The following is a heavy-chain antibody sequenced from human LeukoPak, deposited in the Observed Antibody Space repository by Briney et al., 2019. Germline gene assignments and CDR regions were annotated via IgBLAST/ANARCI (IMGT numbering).Heavy chain of an antibody. V-gene: IGHV3-30*02. D-gene: IGHD5-12*01. CDR1: GFTFSSYG. J-gene: IGHJ6*03. CDR2: IRYDGSNK. Sequence: GGSLRLSCAASGFTFSSYGMHWVRQAPGKGLEWVAFIRYDGSNKYYADSVKGRFTISRDNSKNTLYLQMNSVRAEDTAVYYCAKLVNSGYDEDYYYYYMDFWGKGTTVTICS. CDR3: AKLVNSGYDEDYYYYYMDF.